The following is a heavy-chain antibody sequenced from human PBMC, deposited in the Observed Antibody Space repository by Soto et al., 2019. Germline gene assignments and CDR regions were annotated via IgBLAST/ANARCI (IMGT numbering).Heavy chain of an antibody. CDR3: ARSLSSYIWGSYRYYEYYFDY. CDR1: GGSISSYY. J-gene: IGHJ4*02. CDR2: IYYSGST. D-gene: IGHD3-16*02. V-gene: IGHV4-59*01. Sequence: PSETLSLTCTVSGGSISSYYWSWIRQPPGRGLEWIGYIYYSGSTNYNPSLKSRVTISVDTSNNQFFLKLSSVTAADTAVYYCARSLSSYIWGSYRYYEYYFDYWGQGTLVTVSS.